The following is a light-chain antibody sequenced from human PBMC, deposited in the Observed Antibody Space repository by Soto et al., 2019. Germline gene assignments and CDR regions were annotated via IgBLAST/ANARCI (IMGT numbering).Light chain of an antibody. CDR2: GAS. J-gene: IGKJ5*01. V-gene: IGKV3D-15*01. Sequence: EIVLTQSPATLSLSPGERATLSCRASQSVSNNYLAWYQQKPGQAPRLLIYGASNRATGIPARFSGSGSETEFTLTISTLQSEDFAVYYCQQYNNWPPITFGQGTRLEIK. CDR1: QSVSNN. CDR3: QQYNNWPPIT.